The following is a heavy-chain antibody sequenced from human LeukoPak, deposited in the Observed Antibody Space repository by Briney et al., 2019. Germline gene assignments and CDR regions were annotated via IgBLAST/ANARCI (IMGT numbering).Heavy chain of an antibody. CDR1: GFTVSSNY. D-gene: IGHD3-10*01. V-gene: IGHV3-53*01. CDR2: IYSGGST. Sequence: PGGSLRLSCAASGFTVSSNYMSWVRQAPGKGLEWVSVIYSGGSTYYADSVKGRFTISRDNSKNTLYLQMNSLRAEDTAVYYCAREIPMVRGVIRAPDDAFDIWGQGTMVTVSS. J-gene: IGHJ3*02. CDR3: AREIPMVRGVIRAPDDAFDI.